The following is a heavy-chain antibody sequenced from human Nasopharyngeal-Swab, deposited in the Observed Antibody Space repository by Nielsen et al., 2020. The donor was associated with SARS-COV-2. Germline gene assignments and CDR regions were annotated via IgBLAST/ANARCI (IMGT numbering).Heavy chain of an antibody. CDR1: GFTFSDYY. J-gene: IGHJ4*02. CDR2: ISSSGSTI. D-gene: IGHD6-19*01. V-gene: IGHV3-11*01. Sequence: GESLKISCAASGFTFSDYYMSWIRQAPGKGLEWVSYISSSGSTIYYADSVKGRFTISRDNAKNSLYLQMNSLRAEDTAVYYCARVQGYSSGWFFEGIHDYWGQGTLVTVSS. CDR3: ARVQGYSSGWFFEGIHDY.